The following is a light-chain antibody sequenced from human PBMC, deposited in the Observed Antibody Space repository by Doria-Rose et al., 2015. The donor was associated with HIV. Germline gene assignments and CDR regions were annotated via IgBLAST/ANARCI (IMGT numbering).Light chain of an antibody. V-gene: IGKV1-16*01. CDR2: SAS. J-gene: IGKJ4*02. CDR3: QQYNSYPLT. Sequence: MTQSQKFMSTSVGDRVSVTCKASQDVGTNVAWYQQKPGQSPKALIYSASYRYSGVPDRFTGSGSGTDFTLTISNVQSEDLAEYFCQQYNSYPLTFGAGTKLELK. CDR1: QDVGTN.